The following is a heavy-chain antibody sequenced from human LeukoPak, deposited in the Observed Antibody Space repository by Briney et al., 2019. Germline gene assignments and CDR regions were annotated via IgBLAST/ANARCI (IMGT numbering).Heavy chain of an antibody. CDR3: TTDRAIAVRPLFDY. D-gene: IGHD6-6*01. Sequence: GGSLRLSCAGSGFTFSNAWMGWVRQAPGKGLEWVGRIKSKTDGGTTEYAAPVKGRFTISRDDSKNTLYLQMNSLKIEDTGVYYCTTDRAIAVRPLFDYWGQGTLVSVSS. J-gene: IGHJ4*02. CDR1: GFTFSNAW. CDR2: IKSKTDGGTT. V-gene: IGHV3-15*01.